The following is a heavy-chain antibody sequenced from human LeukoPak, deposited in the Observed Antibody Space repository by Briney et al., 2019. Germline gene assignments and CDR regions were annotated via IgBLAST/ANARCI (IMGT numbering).Heavy chain of an antibody. CDR1: GGTFSSYA. J-gene: IGHJ6*03. CDR2: IIPIFATT. V-gene: IGHV1-69*13. D-gene: IGHD2-2*01. CDR3: ATVVPAIYYYYYMDV. Sequence: GASVKVSCKASGGTFSSYAISWVRQAPGQGLEWMGGIIPIFATTNYAQKFQGRVTITADESTSTAYMELSSLRFEDTAVYYCATVVPAIYYYYYMDVWGKGTTVTVSS.